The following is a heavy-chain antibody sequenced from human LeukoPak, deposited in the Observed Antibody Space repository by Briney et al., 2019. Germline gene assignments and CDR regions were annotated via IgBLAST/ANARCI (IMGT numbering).Heavy chain of an antibody. V-gene: IGHV3-21*01. J-gene: IGHJ6*03. CDR3: ATGGSGSYSHYMDV. D-gene: IGHD3-10*01. CDR1: GFTFSSYS. CDR2: ISSSSSYI. Sequence: GGSLRLSCAASGFTFSSYSMNWVRQAPGKGLEWVSSISSSSSYIYYADSVKGRFTISRDNAKNSLYLQMNSLRAEDTAVYYCATGGSGSYSHYMDVWGKGTTVTISS.